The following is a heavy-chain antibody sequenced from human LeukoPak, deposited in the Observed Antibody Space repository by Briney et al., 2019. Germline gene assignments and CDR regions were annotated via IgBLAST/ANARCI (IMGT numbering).Heavy chain of an antibody. V-gene: IGHV3-23*01. CDR1: GFTFTSDA. D-gene: IGHD6-19*01. CDR3: AKCSTSAYTTGWCNWIDP. CDR2: TVSRGTT. Sequence: GGSLRLYCVASGFTFTSDAMNWVRQAPGKGLEWVSSTVSRGTTQYADSVKGRFTVSRDTSKNTLYLQMNSLRADDTAVYYCAKCSTSAYTTGWCNWIDPWGQGTLVTVSS. J-gene: IGHJ5*02.